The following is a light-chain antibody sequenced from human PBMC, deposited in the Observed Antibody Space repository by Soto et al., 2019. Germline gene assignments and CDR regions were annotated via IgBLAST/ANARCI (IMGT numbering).Light chain of an antibody. J-gene: IGKJ4*01. CDR3: QQYNNWPLT. V-gene: IGKV3-15*01. CDR2: VAS. CDR1: QSVRSN. Sequence: EIVLTQSPGTLSLSPGERATLSCRASQSVRSNLAWYQQKPGQTPSLLIYVASTRATGIPARFTGSGSGTEFTLTISSLQSEDFAIYYCQQYNNWPLTFGGGTKVEIK.